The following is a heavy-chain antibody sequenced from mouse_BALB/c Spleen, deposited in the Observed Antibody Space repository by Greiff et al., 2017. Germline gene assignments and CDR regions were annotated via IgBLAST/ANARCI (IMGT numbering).Heavy chain of an antibody. J-gene: IGHJ4*01. Sequence: EVQLMESGPELVKPGASVKIPCKASGYTFTDYNMDWVKQSHGKSLEWIGDINPNNGGTIYNQKFKGKATLTVDKSSSTAYMELRSLTSEDTAVYYCARWGYYDLYYYAMDYWGQGTSVTVSS. CDR2: INPNNGGT. D-gene: IGHD2-3*01. CDR3: ARWGYYDLYYYAMDY. V-gene: IGHV1-18*01. CDR1: GYTFTDYN.